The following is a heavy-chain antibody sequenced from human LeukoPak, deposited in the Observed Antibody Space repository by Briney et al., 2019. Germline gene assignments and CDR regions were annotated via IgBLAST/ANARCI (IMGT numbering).Heavy chain of an antibody. CDR2: ISWNSGTI. Sequence: GRSLRLSCAAFGFTFDDYAMHWVRQAPGKGLEWVSGISWNSGTIGYADSMKGRFTISRDNAKNSLYLQMNSLRAEDTALYYCAKEGDGYNYFDYWGQGTLVTVSS. J-gene: IGHJ4*02. CDR1: GFTFDDYA. V-gene: IGHV3-9*01. CDR3: AKEGDGYNYFDY. D-gene: IGHD5-24*01.